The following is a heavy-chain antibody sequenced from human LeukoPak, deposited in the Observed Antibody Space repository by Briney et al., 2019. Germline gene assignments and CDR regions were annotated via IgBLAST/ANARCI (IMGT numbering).Heavy chain of an antibody. CDR2: IYTSGST. CDR3: AREEVMGGHIVVVPAASGWFDP. CDR1: GGSISSYY. V-gene: IGHV4-4*07. J-gene: IGHJ5*02. D-gene: IGHD2-2*01. Sequence: PSETLSLTCTVSGGSISSYYWSWIRQPAGKGLEWIGRIYTSGSTNYNPSLKSRVTMSVDTSKNQFSLKLSSVTAADTAVYYCAREEVMGGHIVVVPAASGWFDPWGQGTLVTVSS.